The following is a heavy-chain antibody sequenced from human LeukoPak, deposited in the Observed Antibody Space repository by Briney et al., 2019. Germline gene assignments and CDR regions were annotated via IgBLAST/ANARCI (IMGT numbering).Heavy chain of an antibody. Sequence: SVKVSCKASGGTFSSYTISWVRQPPGQGLEWMGRIIPILGIANYAQKFQGRVTITADKSTSTAYMELSSLRSEDTAVYYCARGVVITNTAVDIWGQGTMVTASS. D-gene: IGHD4-23*01. CDR2: IIPILGIA. CDR3: ARGVVITNTAVDI. CDR1: GGTFSSYT. J-gene: IGHJ3*02. V-gene: IGHV1-69*02.